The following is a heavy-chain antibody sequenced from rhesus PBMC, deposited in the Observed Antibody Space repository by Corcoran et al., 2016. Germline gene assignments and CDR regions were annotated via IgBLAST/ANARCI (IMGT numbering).Heavy chain of an antibody. D-gene: IGHD5-24*01. CDR1: GGSISSSYYY. CDR2: ITLSGTT. V-gene: IGHV4-122*02. CDR3: ASLTVRGVGTVVF. J-gene: IGHJ1*01. Sequence: QVQLQESGTGLVKPSETLSLTCAVSGGSISSSYYYGSCIRQAPGKGREWIGYITLSGTTRSNPSLKSRVTISRDTSKTQFSLQRSSVTAADTAVYYWASLTVRGVGTVVFWGQGALVTVSS.